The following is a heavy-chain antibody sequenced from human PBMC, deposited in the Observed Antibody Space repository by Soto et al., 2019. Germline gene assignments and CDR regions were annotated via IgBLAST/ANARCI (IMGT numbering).Heavy chain of an antibody. Sequence: EVQLVESGGDLVQPGRSLRLSCAASGFTFDDYAMHWVRQAPGKGLEWVSRISWNSGSRGSADSVKGRFPISRVNAKNSMSLNMKSLRVKDTALYYWAKYRRSSSCRPYAFGICGQGTMVTVSS. CDR1: GFTFDDYA. D-gene: IGHD6-6*01. V-gene: IGHV3-9*01. CDR2: ISWNSGSR. J-gene: IGHJ3*02. CDR3: AKYRRSSSCRPYAFGI.